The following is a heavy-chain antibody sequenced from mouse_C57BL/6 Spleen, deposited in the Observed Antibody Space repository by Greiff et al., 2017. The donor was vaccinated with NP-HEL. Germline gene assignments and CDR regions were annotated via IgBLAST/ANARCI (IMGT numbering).Heavy chain of an antibody. V-gene: IGHV1-50*01. CDR1: GYTFTSYW. Sequence: QVQLKQPGAELVKPGASVKLSCKASGYTFTSYWMQWVKQRPGQGLEWIGEIDPSDSYTNYNQKFKGKATLTVDTSSSTAYMQLSSLTSEDSAVYYCARNYGSIAYWGQGTLVTVSA. D-gene: IGHD1-1*01. CDR3: ARNYGSIAY. CDR2: IDPSDSYT. J-gene: IGHJ3*01.